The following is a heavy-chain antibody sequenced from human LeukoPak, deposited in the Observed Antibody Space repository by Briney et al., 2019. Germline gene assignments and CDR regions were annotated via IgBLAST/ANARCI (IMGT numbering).Heavy chain of an antibody. CDR3: ARLRRSQHGYNALDY. J-gene: IGHJ4*02. D-gene: IGHD5-24*01. Sequence: RGESLKISCKGSGYSFTSYWIAWVRQMPGQGLEWMGIVYPADSDTRYSPSFQGQVIISFDKSIKTAYLQWSSLKASDTAMYYCARLRRSQHGYNALDYWGQGTLVTVSS. CDR2: VYPADSDT. V-gene: IGHV5-51*01. CDR1: GYSFTSYW.